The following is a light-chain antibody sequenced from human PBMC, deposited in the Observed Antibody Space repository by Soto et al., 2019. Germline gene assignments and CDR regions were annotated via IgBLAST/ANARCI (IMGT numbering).Light chain of an antibody. CDR2: KAS. CDR1: QSISSW. Sequence: DIQMTQSPFTLSASVGDRVPITCRASQSISSWLAWYQQKPGKAPKLLIYKASSLESGVPSRFSGSGSGTEFTLTISSLQPDDFATYYGQQYNSYPLAFGQGTKVEIK. V-gene: IGKV1-5*03. J-gene: IGKJ1*01. CDR3: QQYNSYPLA.